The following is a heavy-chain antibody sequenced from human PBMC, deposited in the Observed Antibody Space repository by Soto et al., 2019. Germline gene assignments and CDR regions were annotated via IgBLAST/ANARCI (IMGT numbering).Heavy chain of an antibody. V-gene: IGHV4-38-2*02. CDR2: IYHSGST. CDR1: GYSISSGYY. J-gene: IGHJ4*02. CDR3: ARDWGYYGSGSGDY. Sequence: PSETLSLLCAVSGYSISSGYYWGWLRQPPGKGLEWIGSIYHSGSTYYNPSLKSRVTISVETSKNQFSLTLSYVNAANTAEYYCARDWGYYGSGSGDYWGQGTLVTVSS. D-gene: IGHD3-10*01.